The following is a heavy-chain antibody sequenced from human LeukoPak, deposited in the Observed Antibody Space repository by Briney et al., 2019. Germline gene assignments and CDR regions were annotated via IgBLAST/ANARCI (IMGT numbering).Heavy chain of an antibody. CDR2: ISYDGSNK. CDR3: ARDIDGGNSDDY. Sequence: GGSLRLSCAASGFTFSSYGMHWVRQAPGKGLEWVAVISYDGSNKYYVDSVKGRFTISGDNSKNTLYLQMNSLRAEDTAVYYCARDIDGGNSDDYWGQGTLVTVSS. D-gene: IGHD4-23*01. V-gene: IGHV3-30*03. J-gene: IGHJ4*02. CDR1: GFTFSSYG.